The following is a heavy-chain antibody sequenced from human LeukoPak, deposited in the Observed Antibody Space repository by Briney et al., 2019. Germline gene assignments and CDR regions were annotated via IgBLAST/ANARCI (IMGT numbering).Heavy chain of an antibody. CDR3: ATLVVPAAHWFDP. CDR1: GFTFISYA. Sequence: GRSLRLSCAASGFTFISYAMHWVRQAPGKGLEWVAVISYDGSNKYYADSVKGRFTISRDNSKNTLYLQMNSLRAEDTAVYYCATLVVPAAHWFDPWGQGTLVTVSS. CDR2: ISYDGSNK. D-gene: IGHD2-2*01. V-gene: IGHV3-30-3*01. J-gene: IGHJ5*02.